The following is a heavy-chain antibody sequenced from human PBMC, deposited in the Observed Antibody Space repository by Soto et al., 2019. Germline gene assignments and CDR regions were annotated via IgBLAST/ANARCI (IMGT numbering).Heavy chain of an antibody. J-gene: IGHJ4*02. CDR1: GGTFSSYA. CDR3: AMGSYLDIFTGYDY. D-gene: IGHD3-9*01. V-gene: IGHV1-69*13. Sequence: SVKVSCKASGGTFSSYAISWVRQAPGQGLEWMGGIIPIFGTANYAQKFQGRVPITADESTSTAYMELSSLRSEDTAVYYCAMGSYLDIFTGYDYWGQGTRVTVPQ. CDR2: IIPIFGTA.